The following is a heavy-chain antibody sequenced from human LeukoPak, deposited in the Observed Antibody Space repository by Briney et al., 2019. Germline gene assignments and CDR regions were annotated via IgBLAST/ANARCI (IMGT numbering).Heavy chain of an antibody. V-gene: IGHV3-53*01. D-gene: IGHD3-10*01. Sequence: GGSLRLSCAASGFTVSSNYMSWVRQAPGKGLEWVSVIYSGGSTYYADSVKGRFTISRDYSKNTLYLQMNSLRAEDTAVYYCARWRLRSGDAFDIWGQGTMVTVSS. J-gene: IGHJ3*02. CDR1: GFTVSSNY. CDR2: IYSGGST. CDR3: ARWRLRSGDAFDI.